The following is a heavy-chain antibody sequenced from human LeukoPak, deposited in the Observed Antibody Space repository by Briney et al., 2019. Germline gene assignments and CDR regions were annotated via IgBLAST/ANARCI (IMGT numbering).Heavy chain of an antibody. Sequence: MSSETLSLTCIVSGASISSYYWSWIRQPPGKGLEWIGYIYYTGVTNSSPSLKSRVTISTDTSKSQFSLKLSSVTAADTAIYYCARRNSDAFDIWGQGTMVAVSS. J-gene: IGHJ3*02. CDR2: IYYTGVT. CDR3: ARRNSDAFDI. D-gene: IGHD1-7*01. CDR1: GASISSYY. V-gene: IGHV4-59*01.